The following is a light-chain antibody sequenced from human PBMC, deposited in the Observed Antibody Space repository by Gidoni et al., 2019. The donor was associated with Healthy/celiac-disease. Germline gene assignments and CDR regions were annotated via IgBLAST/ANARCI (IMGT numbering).Light chain of an antibody. V-gene: IGLV3-1*01. J-gene: IGLJ2*01. CDR1: KLGDKY. Sequence: SYELTQPPSVSVSPGQTASITCSGDKLGDKYACWYQQKPGQSPVLVIYQDSKRPSGIPERFSGSNSGNTATLTISGTQAMDEADYYCQAWDSSTAWRVFGRGTKLTVL. CDR3: QAWDSSTAWRV. CDR2: QDS.